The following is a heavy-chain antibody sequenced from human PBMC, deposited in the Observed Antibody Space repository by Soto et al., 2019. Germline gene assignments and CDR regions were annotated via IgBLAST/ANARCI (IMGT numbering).Heavy chain of an antibody. J-gene: IGHJ6*02. CDR2: IIPIFGTA. CDR3: ARVGIAAAGTGGYYYGMDV. V-gene: IGHV1-69*13. CDR1: GGTFSSYA. D-gene: IGHD6-13*01. Sequence: SVKVSCKASGGTFSSYAISWVRQAPGQGLEWMGGIIPIFGTANYAQKFQGRVTITADESTSTAYMELSSLRSEDTAVYYCARVGIAAAGTGGYYYGMDVWGQGTTVTVS.